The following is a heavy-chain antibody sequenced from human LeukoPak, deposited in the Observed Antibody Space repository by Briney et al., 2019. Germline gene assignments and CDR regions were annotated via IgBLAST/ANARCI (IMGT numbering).Heavy chain of an antibody. Sequence: GGSLRLSCAASGFTFSNAWMNWVRQAPGKGLEWVGRIKSKTDGGTTDYAAPVKGRFTISRDDSKNTLYLQMNSLETEDTAVYYCSTTYYYDSSEGYWGQGTLVTVSS. CDR3: STTYYYDSSEGY. V-gene: IGHV3-15*07. D-gene: IGHD3-22*01. CDR1: GFTFSNAW. CDR2: IKSKTDGGTT. J-gene: IGHJ4*02.